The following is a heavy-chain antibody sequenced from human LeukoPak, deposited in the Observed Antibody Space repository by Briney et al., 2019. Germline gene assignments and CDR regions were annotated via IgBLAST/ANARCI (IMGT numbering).Heavy chain of an antibody. CDR2: IKTDGGEK. CDR3: AKEQDNSGWYLKDYYYYYGMDV. D-gene: IGHD6-19*01. V-gene: IGHV3-7*01. CDR1: APTFSIYW. Sequence: RGSLRLSCAASAPTFSIYWMSWVRQAAGKGLEWVAHIKTDGGEKFYVDSVKGRFTISRDNSKNTLYLQMNSLRAEDTAVYYCAKEQDNSGWYLKDYYYYYGMDVWGQGTTVTVSS. J-gene: IGHJ6*02.